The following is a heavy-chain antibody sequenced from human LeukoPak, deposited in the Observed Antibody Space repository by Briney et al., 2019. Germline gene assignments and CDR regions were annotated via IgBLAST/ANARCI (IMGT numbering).Heavy chain of an antibody. CDR3: AAGAGWLIDW. Sequence: PAGGSRRLSCAASGFTFSNYWMNWVRQAPGKGMEWVAIIEKDGSEILYVDSVKGRFTISRDNAKNSLYLQTTSLRAEDTAVYYCAAGAGWLIDWWGQGTLVTVSS. CDR2: IEKDGSEI. D-gene: IGHD6-19*01. CDR1: GFTFSNYW. V-gene: IGHV3-7*01. J-gene: IGHJ4*02.